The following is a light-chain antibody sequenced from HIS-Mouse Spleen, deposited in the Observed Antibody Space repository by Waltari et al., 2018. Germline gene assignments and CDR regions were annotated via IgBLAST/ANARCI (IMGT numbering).Light chain of an antibody. J-gene: IGKJ1*01. CDR3: QQLNSYPPT. CDR1: QGLSSS. CDR2: AAS. V-gene: IGKV1-9*01. Sequence: DIQLTQSPSFLSASVGDRVNITCRASQGLSSSLSWYQQKPGKAPKLLIYAASTLQSGVPSRFSGSGSGTEFTLTISSLQPEDFATYYCQQLNSYPPTFGQGTKVEIK.